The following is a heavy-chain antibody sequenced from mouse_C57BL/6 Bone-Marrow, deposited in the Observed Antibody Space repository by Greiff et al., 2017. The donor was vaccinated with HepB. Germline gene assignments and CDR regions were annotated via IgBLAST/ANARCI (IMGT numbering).Heavy chain of an antibody. CDR3: ARSYSNYPAWFAY. J-gene: IGHJ3*01. Sequence: VQLQQPGAELVKPGASVKLSCKASGYTFTSYWMQWVKQRPGQGLEWIGEIDPSDSYTNYNQKFKGKATLTVDTSSITAYMQLSSLTSEDSAVYYCARSYSNYPAWFAYWGQGTLVTVSA. V-gene: IGHV1-50*01. CDR2: IDPSDSYT. D-gene: IGHD2-5*01. CDR1: GYTFTSYW.